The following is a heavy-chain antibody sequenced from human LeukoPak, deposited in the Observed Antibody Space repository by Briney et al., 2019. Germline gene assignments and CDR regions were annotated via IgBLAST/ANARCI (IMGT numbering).Heavy chain of an antibody. CDR1: GFIFSNYG. CDR2: ISASGSAT. J-gene: IGHJ4*02. CDR3: AKCYSGYVPDYFDY. D-gene: IGHD5-12*01. Sequence: GGSLRLSCAASGFIFSNYGMNWVRQAPGKGLEWVAAISASGSATSYADSVRGRFTISRDNSKSTTYLQMNSLRAEDTAVYYCAKCYSGYVPDYFDYWGQGTLVTVSS. V-gene: IGHV3-23*01.